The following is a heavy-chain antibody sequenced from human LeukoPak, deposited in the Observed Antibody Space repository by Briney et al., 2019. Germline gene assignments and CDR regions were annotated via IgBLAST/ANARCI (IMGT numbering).Heavy chain of an antibody. Sequence: PGGSLRLSCTVSGFTVSSDSMSWVRQAPGKGLEWVSFIYSGGSTHYSDSVKGRFTISRDNSKNTLYLQMNSLRAEDTAVYYCAREVNGDYSGYYFDYWGQGTLVTVSS. CDR2: IYSGGST. D-gene: IGHD4-17*01. V-gene: IGHV3-53*01. CDR1: GFTVSSDS. J-gene: IGHJ4*02. CDR3: AREVNGDYSGYYFDY.